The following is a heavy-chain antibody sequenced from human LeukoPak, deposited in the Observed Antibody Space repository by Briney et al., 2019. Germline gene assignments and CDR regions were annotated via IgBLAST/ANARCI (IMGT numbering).Heavy chain of an antibody. CDR1: GLTFSGYW. D-gene: IGHD3-22*01. J-gene: IGHJ3*02. Sequence: GGSLRLSCAASGLTFSGYWMNWVRQAPGKGLEWVANINRDGSEKYYVDSVKGRFTISRDNAQNSLYLQMNSLRAEDTAVYYCARVYVNSSGYYYGDAFDIWGQGTMVTVSS. V-gene: IGHV3-7*01. CDR2: INRDGSEK. CDR3: ARVYVNSSGYYYGDAFDI.